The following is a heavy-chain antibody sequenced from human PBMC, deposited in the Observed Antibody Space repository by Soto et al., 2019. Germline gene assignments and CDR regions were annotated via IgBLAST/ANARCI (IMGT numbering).Heavy chain of an antibody. V-gene: IGHV4-34*01. J-gene: IGHJ4*02. Sequence: SETLSLTCAVYGGSFSGYYWSWIRQPPGKGLEWIGEINHSGSTNYNPSLKSRVTISVDTSKNQFSLKLSSVTAADTAVYYCARGLLTTVTTTYYFDYWGQGTLVTVS. CDR1: GGSFSGYY. CDR3: ARGLLTTVTTTYYFDY. CDR2: INHSGST. D-gene: IGHD4-17*01.